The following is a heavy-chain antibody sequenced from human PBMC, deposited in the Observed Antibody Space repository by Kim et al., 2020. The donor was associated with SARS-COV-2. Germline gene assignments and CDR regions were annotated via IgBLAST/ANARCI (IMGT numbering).Heavy chain of an antibody. CDR2: IYYSGST. J-gene: IGHJ6*02. Sequence: SETLSLTCTVSGGSISSYYWSWIRQPPGKGLEWIGYIYYSGSTNYNPSLKSRVTISVDTSKNQFSLKLSSVTAADTAVYYCASSPGRDGYNHPSDYYYGMDVWGQGTTVTVSS. CDR3: ASSPGRDGYNHPSDYYYGMDV. D-gene: IGHD5-12*01. V-gene: IGHV4-59*01. CDR1: GGSISSYY.